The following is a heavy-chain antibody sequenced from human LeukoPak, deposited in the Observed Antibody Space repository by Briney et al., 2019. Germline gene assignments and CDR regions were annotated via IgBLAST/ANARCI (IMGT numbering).Heavy chain of an antibody. CDR1: GFTFSSSA. CDR2: ISGSGGST. D-gene: IGHD3-22*01. CDR3: AKDGGGYYPYYYYYMDV. J-gene: IGHJ6*03. V-gene: IGHV3-23*01. Sequence: GGSLRLPCAASGFTFSSSAMSWVRQAPGKGLEWVSSISGSGGSTYYADSVKGRFTISRDNSKNTLYLQMNSLRAEDTAVYYCAKDGGGYYPYYYYYMDVWGKGTTVTISS.